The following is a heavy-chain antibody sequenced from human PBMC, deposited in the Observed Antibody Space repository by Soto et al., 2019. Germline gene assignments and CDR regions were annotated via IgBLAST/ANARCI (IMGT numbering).Heavy chain of an antibody. J-gene: IGHJ4*02. V-gene: IGHV4-59*01. CDR1: CGSISSYY. Sequence: SETLSLTCTVSCGSISSYYWSWIRQPPGKGLEWIGYIYYSGSTNYNPSLKSRVTISVDTSKNQFSLKLSSVTAADTAVYYCARDTASLYCSGGSCPLALWGQGTLVTVSS. CDR2: IYYSGST. CDR3: ARDTASLYCSGGSCPLAL. D-gene: IGHD2-15*01.